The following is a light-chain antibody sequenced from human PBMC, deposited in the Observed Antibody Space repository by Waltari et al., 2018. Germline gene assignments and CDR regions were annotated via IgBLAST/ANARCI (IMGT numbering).Light chain of an antibody. Sequence: DIVMTQSPYSLAVSLGERATLNCKSSQGVLHNNQYYLAWYQQKPGQPPKPLIYWASTRESGVPDRFSGSGSGTDFTLTITNLQAEDVALYYCHQYYTTPQTFGLGTRVEL. J-gene: IGKJ1*01. V-gene: IGKV4-1*01. CDR3: HQYYTTPQT. CDR2: WAS. CDR1: QGVLHNNQYY.